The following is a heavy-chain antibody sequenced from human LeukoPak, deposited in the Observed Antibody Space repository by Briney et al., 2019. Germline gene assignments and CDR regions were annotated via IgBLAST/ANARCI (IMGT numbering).Heavy chain of an antibody. CDR3: ARGSSVLNYFDS. CDR1: GGSISSYY. V-gene: IGHV4-59*01. D-gene: IGHD6-6*01. Sequence: SETLSLTCTVSGGSISSYYWSWIRQPPGKGLEWIGYIYYSGSTNYSPSLKSRLTISVDTSKNQFSLKLSSVTAVDTAVYYCARGSSVLNYFDSWGQGTLVTVSS. J-gene: IGHJ4*02. CDR2: IYYSGST.